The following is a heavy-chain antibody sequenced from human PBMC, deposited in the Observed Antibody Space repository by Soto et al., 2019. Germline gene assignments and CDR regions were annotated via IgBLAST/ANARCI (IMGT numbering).Heavy chain of an antibody. V-gene: IGHV4-30-4*01. J-gene: IGHJ6*01. D-gene: IGHD2-2*01. CDR1: GVAITGGDYY. CDR2: IFYSGAT. CDR3: ARDRRVTNCWSTGDSYHYGLDV. Sequence: QVQLQESGPGLLKPSQTLSLTCTVSGVAITGGDYYLSWIRQAPGKGLDCIGNIFYSGATSYNPTHKSRVTISIDRSKNQFSLNLDSVTAADTAVYYCARDRRVTNCWSTGDSYHYGLDVWGQGTTGTVSA.